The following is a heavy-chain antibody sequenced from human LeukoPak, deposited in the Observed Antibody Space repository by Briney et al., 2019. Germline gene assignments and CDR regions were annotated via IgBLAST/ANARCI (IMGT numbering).Heavy chain of an antibody. CDR2: SRNKANSYTT. CDR1: GFTFSDHY. Sequence: GGSLRLSCAASGFTFSDHYMDWVRQTPGKGLEWVGRSRNKANSYTTEYAASVKGRFTISRDDSKNSLLLQMNSLKTDDTAVYYCARASRSGSYFFYWGQGTLVTVSS. CDR3: ARASRSGSYFFY. D-gene: IGHD1-26*01. J-gene: IGHJ4*02. V-gene: IGHV3-72*01.